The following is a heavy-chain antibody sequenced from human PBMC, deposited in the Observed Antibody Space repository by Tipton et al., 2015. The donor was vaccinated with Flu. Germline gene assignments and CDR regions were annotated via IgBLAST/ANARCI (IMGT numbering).Heavy chain of an antibody. Sequence: TLSLTCSISGDSISSDYYWGWIRQPPGKGLEWIGNIFHTGSTYHNPSLKSRVTISVDTSKNQFSLKVFSVTAADTAVYFCARRTFSNYVSEPKNWFDLWGQGTLVTVSS. V-gene: IGHV4-38-2*02. D-gene: IGHD4-11*01. CDR3: ARRTFSNYVSEPKNWFDL. CDR1: GDSISSDYY. J-gene: IGHJ5*02. CDR2: IFHTGST.